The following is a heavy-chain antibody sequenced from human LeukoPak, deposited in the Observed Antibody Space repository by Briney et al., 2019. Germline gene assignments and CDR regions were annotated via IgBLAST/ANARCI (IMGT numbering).Heavy chain of an antibody. CDR3: ARFGAVDIVALGDSTPEYYYYYGMDV. CDR2: ISYDGSNK. V-gene: IGHV3-30-3*01. Sequence: GRSLRLSCAASGFTFSSYAMHWVRQTPAKGLAWVAVISYDGSNKYYADSVKGRFTISRDNSKNTLYLHMTSLRAEDTAVYYCARFGAVDIVALGDSTPEYYYYYGMDVWGQGTTVTVSS. J-gene: IGHJ6*02. CDR1: GFTFSSYA. D-gene: IGHD5-12*01.